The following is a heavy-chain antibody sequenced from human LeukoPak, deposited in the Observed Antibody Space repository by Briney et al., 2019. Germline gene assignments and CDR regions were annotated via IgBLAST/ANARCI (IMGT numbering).Heavy chain of an antibody. CDR3: AREGGGLRGHFDY. V-gene: IGHV1-2*02. CDR1: GYTFTGYY. Sequence: ASVKVSCKASGYTFTGYYMHWVRQAPGQGLEWMGWINPNSGGTNYAQKFQGRVTMTRDTSISTAYMELSRLRSDDTAVYYCAREGGGLRGHFDYWGQGTLVTVSS. J-gene: IGHJ4*02. CDR2: INPNSGGT. D-gene: IGHD3-16*01.